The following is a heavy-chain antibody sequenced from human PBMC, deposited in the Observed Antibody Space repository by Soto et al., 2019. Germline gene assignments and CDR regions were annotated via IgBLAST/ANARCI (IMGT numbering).Heavy chain of an antibody. CDR1: GYTFTSYG. D-gene: IGHD6-13*01. Sequence: GASVKVSCKASGYTFTSYGISWVRQAPGQGLEWMGWMNPNSGNTGYAQKFQGRVTMTRNTSISTAYMELSSLRSEDTAVYYCARRGYSSSWYYYYYYGIDVWGQGTTVTVSS. V-gene: IGHV1-8*02. J-gene: IGHJ6*02. CDR2: MNPNSGNT. CDR3: ARRGYSSSWYYYYYYGIDV.